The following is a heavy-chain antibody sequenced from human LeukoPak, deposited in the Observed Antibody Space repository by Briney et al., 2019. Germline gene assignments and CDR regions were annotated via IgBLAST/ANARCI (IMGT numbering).Heavy chain of an antibody. Sequence: GGSLRLSCAASGFTFDDYVMHWVRQAPGKGLEWVSGITWNSDTIAYADSVKGRFTISRDNAKNSLYLQMNSLRAEDTAVYYCARADSSGWYTAGTGHLFYWGQGTLVSVSS. CDR2: ITWNSDTI. V-gene: IGHV3-9*01. CDR3: ARADSSGWYTAGTGHLFY. D-gene: IGHD6-19*01. J-gene: IGHJ4*02. CDR1: GFTFDDYV.